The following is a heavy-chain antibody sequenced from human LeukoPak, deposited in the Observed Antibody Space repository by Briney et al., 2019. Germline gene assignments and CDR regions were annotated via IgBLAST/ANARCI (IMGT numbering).Heavy chain of an antibody. CDR1: GYTFTKYY. J-gene: IGHJ5*02. Sequence: GASVKVSCKASGYTFTKYYIFWVRQAPGQGLEWMGRINPSSGGTDYAQKFQGRVTMTRDTSMSTAYMELSRLRSDDTAMYYCARGYCSGGSCYSVENWFDPWGQGTLVTVSS. V-gene: IGHV1-2*06. D-gene: IGHD2-15*01. CDR2: INPSSGGT. CDR3: ARGYCSGGSCYSVENWFDP.